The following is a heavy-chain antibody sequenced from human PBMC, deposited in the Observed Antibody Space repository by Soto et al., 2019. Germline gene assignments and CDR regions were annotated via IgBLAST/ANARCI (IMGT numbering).Heavy chain of an antibody. CDR1: GGSISSGGYY. Sequence: QVQLQESGPGLVKPSQTLSLTCTVSGGSISSGGYYWSWIRQHPGKGLEWIGYLYYSGSTYYNPSLTSRVTISVDTSKNQFSLKLSSVTAADTAVYYCARDVEVVPAASNWFDPWGQGTLVTVSS. D-gene: IGHD2-2*01. J-gene: IGHJ5*02. CDR3: ARDVEVVPAASNWFDP. V-gene: IGHV4-31*03. CDR2: LYYSGST.